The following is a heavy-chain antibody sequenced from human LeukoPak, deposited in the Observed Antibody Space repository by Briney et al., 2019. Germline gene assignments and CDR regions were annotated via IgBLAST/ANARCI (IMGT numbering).Heavy chain of an antibody. D-gene: IGHD2-2*02. J-gene: IGHJ4*02. V-gene: IGHV3-30*02. CDR1: GFTFSSYV. CDR2: IRYDGSNK. CDR3: ALCSSTSCYTANLDY. Sequence: GGSLRLSCAASGFTFSSYVMSWVRQAPGKGLEWVAFIRYDGSNKYYADSVKGRFTISRDNSKNTLYLQMNSLRAEDTAVYYCALCSSTSCYTANLDYWGQGTLVTVSS.